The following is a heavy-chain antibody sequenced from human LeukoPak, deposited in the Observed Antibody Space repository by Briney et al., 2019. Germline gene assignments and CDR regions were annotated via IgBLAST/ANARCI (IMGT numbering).Heavy chain of an antibody. CDR2: INHSGST. Sequence: SETLSLTCAVCGGSFSGYYWSWIRQPPGKGLEWIGEINHSGSTNYNPSLKSRVTISVDTSKNQFSLKLSSVTAADTAVYYCARGVGRVITFGGVHNLDYWGQGTLVTVSS. V-gene: IGHV4-34*01. D-gene: IGHD3-16*01. J-gene: IGHJ4*02. CDR1: GGSFSGYY. CDR3: ARGVGRVITFGGVHNLDY.